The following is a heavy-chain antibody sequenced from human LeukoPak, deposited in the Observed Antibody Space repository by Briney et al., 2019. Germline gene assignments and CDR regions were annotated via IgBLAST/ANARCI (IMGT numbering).Heavy chain of an antibody. CDR2: ILSGYVT. J-gene: IGHJ4*02. CDR3: AKLQRSGGGTFDY. Sequence: GGSLRLSCAASGFTFSNYGMSWVRQAPGKGLEWVSAILSGYVTYYANSVKGRFAISRDSSTNTLYLQMGSLRAEDTAVYYCAKLQRSGGGTFDYWGQGTLVTVSS. D-gene: IGHD4-23*01. CDR1: GFTFSNYG. V-gene: IGHV3-23*01.